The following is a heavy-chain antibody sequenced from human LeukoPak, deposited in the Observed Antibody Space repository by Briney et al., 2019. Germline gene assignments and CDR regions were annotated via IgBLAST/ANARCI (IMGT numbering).Heavy chain of an antibody. CDR1: GFTFSSYG. J-gene: IGHJ4*02. CDR3: AKDRHFASNLFDY. CDR2: ISYDGSTK. Sequence: GRSLRLSCAASGFTFSSYGMHWVRQAPGKGMEWVAVISYDGSTKYYADSVKGRFTISRDSSKNTLYLQMNSLRPEDTAVYYCAKDRHFASNLFDYWGQGTLVTVSS. V-gene: IGHV3-30*18. D-gene: IGHD2-21*01.